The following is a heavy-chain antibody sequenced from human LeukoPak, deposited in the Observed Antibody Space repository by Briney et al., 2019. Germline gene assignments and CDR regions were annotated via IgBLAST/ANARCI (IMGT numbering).Heavy chain of an antibody. J-gene: IGHJ2*01. CDR3: ARGDGVLATIGTGSSFFDL. V-gene: IGHV4-34*01. Sequence: SETLSLTCSFNGRAFTYYYWTWIRQPPEKGLEWIGEIHHSGSFKYSPSLKTRVTLSLDTSNNQFFLKLKSVTAADTAVYYCARGDGVLATIGTGSSFFDLWGRGTLVTVSS. CDR2: IHHSGSF. CDR1: GRAFTYYY. D-gene: IGHD5-24*01.